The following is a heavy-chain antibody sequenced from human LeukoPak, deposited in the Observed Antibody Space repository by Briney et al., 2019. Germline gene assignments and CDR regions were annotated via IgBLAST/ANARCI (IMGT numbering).Heavy chain of an antibody. CDR3: ARDRGSYD. CDR1: GFTFSSYS. J-gene: IGHJ4*02. CDR2: ITTSSSYV. D-gene: IGHD1-26*01. V-gene: IGHV3-21*01. Sequence: GGSLRLSCAASGFTFSSYSMNWVRQAPGKGLEWVSSITTSSSYVYYADSVKGRFTISRDNAKNSLYLQMNSLRAEDTAVYYCARDRGSYDWGQGTLVTVSP.